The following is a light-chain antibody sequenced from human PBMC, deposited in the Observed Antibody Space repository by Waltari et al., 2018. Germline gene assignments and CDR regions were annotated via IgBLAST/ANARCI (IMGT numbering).Light chain of an antibody. V-gene: IGKV3D-20*01. Sequence: IVLTQSPGTLSLSPGERAPLSCGASQSVTNNYLAWYQQKPGLAPRLLIYDASSRATDIPERFSGSGSGTDFTLTISRLEPEDFAFYYCQQYGASPWTFGQGTKVDVK. J-gene: IGKJ1*01. CDR1: QSVTNNY. CDR2: DAS. CDR3: QQYGASPWT.